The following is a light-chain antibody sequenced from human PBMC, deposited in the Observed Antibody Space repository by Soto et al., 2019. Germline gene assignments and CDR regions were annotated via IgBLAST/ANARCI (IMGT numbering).Light chain of an antibody. Sequence: EIQLNKSPSLVSAAIKDRGTISWRASDEIRTFLAWYQLKPGKAPKLLIYEASTLQSGVPSSFCGSGSGADLTLTSSHLQPDDFATYYCTHLNAYPSAFCQGTRLEI. CDR3: THLNAYPSA. CDR1: DEIRTF. V-gene: IGKV1-9*01. J-gene: IGKJ5*01. CDR2: EAS.